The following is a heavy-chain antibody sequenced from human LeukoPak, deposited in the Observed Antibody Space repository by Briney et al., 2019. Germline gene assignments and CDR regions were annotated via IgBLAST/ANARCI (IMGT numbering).Heavy chain of an antibody. CDR3: ARDGPTYYYDSSGYGTDAFDI. J-gene: IGHJ3*02. Sequence: ASVKVSCKASGYTLTSYGISWVRQAPGQGLEWMGWISAYNGNTNYAQKLQGRVTMTTDTSTSTAYMELRSLRSDDTAVYYCARDGPTYYYDSSGYGTDAFDIWGQGTMVTVSS. V-gene: IGHV1-18*01. CDR1: GYTLTSYG. CDR2: ISAYNGNT. D-gene: IGHD3-22*01.